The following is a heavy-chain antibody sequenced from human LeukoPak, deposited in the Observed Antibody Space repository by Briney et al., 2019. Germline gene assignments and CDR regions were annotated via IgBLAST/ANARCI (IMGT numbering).Heavy chain of an antibody. CDR1: GYTFTSYY. J-gene: IGHJ5*02. V-gene: IGHV1-46*01. Sequence: ASVKVSCKASGYTFTSYYMHWVRQAPGQGLEWMGIINPSGGSTGYAQKFQGRVTMTRDTSTSTVYMELSSLRSEDTAVYYCARAGENYYDSSGYYYAWGQGTLVTVSS. D-gene: IGHD3-22*01. CDR3: ARAGENYYDSSGYYYA. CDR2: INPSGGST.